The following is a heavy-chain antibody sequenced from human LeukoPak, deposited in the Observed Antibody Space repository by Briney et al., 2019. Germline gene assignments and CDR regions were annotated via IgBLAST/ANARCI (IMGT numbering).Heavy chain of an antibody. V-gene: IGHV3-21*01. Sequence: PGGSLRLSCVASGFTFSSYWMSWVRQAPGRGLEWVSSISSSSSYIYYADSVKGRFTISRDNAKNSLYLQMNSLRAEDTAVYYCARDLVGAPYGMDVWGQGTTVTVSS. CDR2: ISSSSSYI. CDR1: GFTFSSYW. D-gene: IGHD1-26*01. CDR3: ARDLVGAPYGMDV. J-gene: IGHJ6*02.